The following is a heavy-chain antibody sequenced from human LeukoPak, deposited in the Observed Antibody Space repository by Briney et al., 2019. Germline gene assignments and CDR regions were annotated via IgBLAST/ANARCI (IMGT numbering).Heavy chain of an antibody. CDR1: GGSFSGYY. V-gene: IGHV4-34*01. D-gene: IGHD6-19*01. J-gene: IGHJ4*02. CDR3: ARAVAGTSY. Sequence: SETLSLTRAVYGGSFSGYYWSWIRQPPGKGLEWIGEINHSGSTNYNPSLKSRVTISVDTSKNQFSLKLSSVTAADTAVYYCARAVAGTSYWGQGTLVTVSS. CDR2: INHSGST.